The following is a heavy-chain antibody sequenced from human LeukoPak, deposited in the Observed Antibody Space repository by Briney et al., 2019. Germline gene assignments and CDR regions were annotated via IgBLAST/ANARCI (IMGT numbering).Heavy chain of an antibody. V-gene: IGHV3-30*02. CDR1: GFTFSSYG. J-gene: IGHJ5*02. Sequence: GGSLRLSCAASGFTFSSYGMHWVRQAPGKGLEWVAFIRYDGSNKYYADSVKGRFTISRDNSKNTLYLQMNSLRAEDTAVYYCARDSYYDILTGYYSSGHDNWFDPWGQGTLVTVSS. CDR3: ARDSYYDILTGYYSSGHDNWFDP. D-gene: IGHD3-9*01. CDR2: IRYDGSNK.